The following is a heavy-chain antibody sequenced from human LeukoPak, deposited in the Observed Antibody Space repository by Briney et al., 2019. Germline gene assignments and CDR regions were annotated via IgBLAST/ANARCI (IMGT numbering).Heavy chain of an antibody. CDR2: ISAHNGYT. CDR3: ARGDCSGVSCYLPEYFRH. Sequence: ASVKVSCKASGYTLTSFSISWVRQAPGQGLEWMGWISAHNGYTDYAQKLQGRVTMTTDTSTNTAYVELRSLRSDDTAVYYCARGDCSGVSCYLPEYFRHWGQGTLVTVSS. J-gene: IGHJ1*01. D-gene: IGHD2-15*01. V-gene: IGHV1-18*01. CDR1: GYTLTSFS.